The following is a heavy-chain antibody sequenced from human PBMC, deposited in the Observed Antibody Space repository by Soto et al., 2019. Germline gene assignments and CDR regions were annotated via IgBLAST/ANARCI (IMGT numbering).Heavy chain of an antibody. CDR1: GYTFTSYG. J-gene: IGHJ4*02. Sequence: APGKVSCKASGYTFTSYGISCVRHAPGQGLEWMGWISAYNGNTNYAQKLQGRVTMTTDTSTSTAYMELRSLRSDDTAVYYCARDGVDIVATSDYWGQGPLVTVSS. CDR3: ARDGVDIVATSDY. CDR2: ISAYNGNT. D-gene: IGHD5-12*01. V-gene: IGHV1-18*01.